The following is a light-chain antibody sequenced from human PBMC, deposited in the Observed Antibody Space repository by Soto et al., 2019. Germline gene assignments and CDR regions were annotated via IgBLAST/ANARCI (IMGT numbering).Light chain of an antibody. Sequence: QSALTQPASVSGSPGQSITISCTGTSSDVGGYKYVSWYQHHPGEAPKLIIYEVSNRPSGVSNRFSDSKSGNTASLTISGLQAEDESHYYCSSKSSGSTPMLFGGGTKVTVL. CDR2: EVS. CDR1: SSDVGGYKY. V-gene: IGLV2-14*01. CDR3: SSKSSGSTPML. J-gene: IGLJ3*02.